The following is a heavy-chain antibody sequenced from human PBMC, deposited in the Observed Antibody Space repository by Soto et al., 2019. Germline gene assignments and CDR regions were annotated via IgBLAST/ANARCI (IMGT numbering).Heavy chain of an antibody. J-gene: IGHJ5*02. Sequence: LSLTCTVSGGSISPYYWSWIRQPPGKGLEWIGYIHYSGSTNYNPSLKSRVTISMDTSRNQFSLKLNSVTAADTAVYYCATNPRSSAWYKWFDPWGQGTLVTVSS. CDR1: GGSISPYY. D-gene: IGHD6-19*01. V-gene: IGHV4-59*01. CDR2: IHYSGST. CDR3: ATNPRSSAWYKWFDP.